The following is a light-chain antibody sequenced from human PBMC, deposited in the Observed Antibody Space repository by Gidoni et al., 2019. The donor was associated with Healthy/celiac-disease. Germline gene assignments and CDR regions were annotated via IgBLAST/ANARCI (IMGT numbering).Light chain of an antibody. V-gene: IGKV1-33*01. J-gene: IGKJ2*03. CDR2: DAS. Sequence: DIQMNQSPSSLSASVGDRVTITCQASQDISNYLNWYQQKPGKAPKLLIYDASNLETGVPSRFSGSGSVTDFTFTISSLQPEDIATYYCRQYDNLYSFGQGTKLEIK. CDR1: QDISNY. CDR3: RQYDNLYS.